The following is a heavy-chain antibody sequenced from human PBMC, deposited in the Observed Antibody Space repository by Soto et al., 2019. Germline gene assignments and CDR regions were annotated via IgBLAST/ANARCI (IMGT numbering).Heavy chain of an antibody. V-gene: IGHV1-69*01. CDR1: GGTFSSYA. CDR3: GRPERRTMIVVYYYYGMDV. J-gene: IGHJ6*02. Sequence: QVQLVQSGAEVKKPGSSVKVSCKASGGTFSSYAISWVRQAPGQGLEWMGGIIPIFGTANYAQKFQGRVTITADESTSTAYMELSSMRSADTAVYYCGRPERRTMIVVYYYYGMDVWGQGTTVTVSS. D-gene: IGHD3-22*01. CDR2: IIPIFGTA.